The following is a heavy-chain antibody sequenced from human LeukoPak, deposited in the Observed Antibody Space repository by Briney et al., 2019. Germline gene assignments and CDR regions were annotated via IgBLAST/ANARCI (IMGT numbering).Heavy chain of an antibody. CDR1: GASISSSSSY. V-gene: IGHV4-39*07. D-gene: IGHD1-26*01. CDR3: ARDGARYSGSYYFDY. J-gene: IGHJ4*02. Sequence: SDTLSLTCTVSGASISSSSSYWGWIRQPPGKGLERLGNIYSRGNTYYKPSLRSRVTISIDTSKNQFSLRLTSVTAADTAVYYCARDGARYSGSYYFDYWGQGTLVTVSS. CDR2: IYSRGNT.